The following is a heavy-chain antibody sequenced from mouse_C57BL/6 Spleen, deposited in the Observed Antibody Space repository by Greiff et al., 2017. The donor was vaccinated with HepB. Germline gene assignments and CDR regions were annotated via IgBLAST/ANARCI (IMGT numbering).Heavy chain of an antibody. V-gene: IGHV1-72*01. CDR2: IDPNSGVT. Sequence: QVQLQQPGAELVKPGASVKLSGKASGTTFPSYWIPGGKQRPGRGLEWMGRIDPNSGVTKYNEKLKSKATLPVDKPSSTAYMQLSSLTSEDSAIYYCARFDYDGTWFAYWGQGTLVTVSA. CDR1: GTTFPSYW. CDR3: ARFDYDGTWFAY. J-gene: IGHJ3*01. D-gene: IGHD2-4*01.